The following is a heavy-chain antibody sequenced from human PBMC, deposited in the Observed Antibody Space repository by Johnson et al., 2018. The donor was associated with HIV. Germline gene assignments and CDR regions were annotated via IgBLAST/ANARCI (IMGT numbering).Heavy chain of an antibody. CDR3: ARLPPYYYDSSGYYHDAFDI. CDR1: GFTVSSNY. V-gene: IGHV3-53*01. CDR2: IYSGGST. Sequence: VQVVESGGGLIQPGGSLRLSCAASGFTVSSNYMSWVRQAPGKGLEWVSVIYSGGSTYYADSVKGRFTISRDNSKNTLYLQMNSLRAEATAVYYCARLPPYYYDSSGYYHDAFDIWGQGTMVTVSS. D-gene: IGHD3-22*01. J-gene: IGHJ3*02.